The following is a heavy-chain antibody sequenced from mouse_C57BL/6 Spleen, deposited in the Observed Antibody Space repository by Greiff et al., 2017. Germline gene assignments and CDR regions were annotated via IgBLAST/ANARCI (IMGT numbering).Heavy chain of an antibody. CDR1: GYNFTSYW. J-gene: IGHJ4*01. V-gene: IGHV1-69*01. Sequence: QVQLQQPGAELVMPGASVKLSCKASGYNFTSYWMHWVKQRPGQGLEWIGEIDPSDSYTNYNQKFKGKSTLTVDKSSSTAYMQLSSLTSEDSAVYYCARGSSGVYAMDYWGQGTSVTVSS. CDR3: ARGSSGVYAMDY. CDR2: IDPSDSYT. D-gene: IGHD3-2*02.